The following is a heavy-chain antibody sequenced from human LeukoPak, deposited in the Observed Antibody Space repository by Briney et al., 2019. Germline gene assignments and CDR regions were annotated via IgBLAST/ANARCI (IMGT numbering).Heavy chain of an antibody. V-gene: IGHV3-23*01. CDR3: AKCSRPTYGSGWCNWFGP. Sequence: PGGSLRLSCVASGFTFSSDAMNWVRLAPGKGLEWVSSVRGSDRDTFYADSVKGRFVISRDNSRNTVYLQRNSLRAEDTAIYYCAKCSRPTYGSGWCNWFGPWGQGTLVSVSS. CDR2: VRGSDRDT. CDR1: GFTFSSDA. J-gene: IGHJ5*02. D-gene: IGHD6-19*01.